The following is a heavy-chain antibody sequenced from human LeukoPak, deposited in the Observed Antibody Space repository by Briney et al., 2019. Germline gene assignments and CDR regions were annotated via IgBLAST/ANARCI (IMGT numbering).Heavy chain of an antibody. CDR1: GFTFSSYA. Sequence: GGSLRLSCAASGFTFSSYAMHWVRQAPGKGLEWVAVISYDGSNKYYADSVKGRFTISRDNSKNTLYLQMNSLRAEDTAVYYCARVDYYGSGSYVGESEAGDYWGQGTLVTVSS. J-gene: IGHJ4*02. CDR3: ARVDYYGSGSYVGESEAGDY. CDR2: ISYDGSNK. V-gene: IGHV3-30-3*01. D-gene: IGHD3-10*01.